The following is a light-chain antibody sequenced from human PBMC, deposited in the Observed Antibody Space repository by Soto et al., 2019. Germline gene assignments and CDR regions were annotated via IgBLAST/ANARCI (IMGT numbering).Light chain of an antibody. CDR2: GAS. V-gene: IGKV1-27*01. CDR3: QNYKRAPIT. Sequence: DIQMTQSPSSLSASVGDRVTITCRASQGIGIYLAWYQQTPGKVPKHLIYGASKLQSGVPSRLSGGGSGTNFTLTISSLQPEDVATYYCQNYKRAPITFGQGTRLEIK. J-gene: IGKJ5*01. CDR1: QGIGIY.